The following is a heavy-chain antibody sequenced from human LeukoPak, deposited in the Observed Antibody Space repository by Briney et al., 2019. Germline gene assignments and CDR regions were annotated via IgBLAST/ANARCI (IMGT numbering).Heavy chain of an antibody. CDR1: GFMFSNSW. J-gene: IGHJ6*02. CDR3: ATYTNWVAGDV. CDR2: IDKDGSEK. D-gene: IGHD3-16*01. Sequence: GGSLRLSCVASGFMFSNSWMSWVRQAPGKGLEWVADIDKDGSEKDYVDSVSGRFTISRDNAKNSVYLQMDSLRAEDTAVYYCATYTNWVAGDVWGQGTTVSVSS. V-gene: IGHV3-7*01.